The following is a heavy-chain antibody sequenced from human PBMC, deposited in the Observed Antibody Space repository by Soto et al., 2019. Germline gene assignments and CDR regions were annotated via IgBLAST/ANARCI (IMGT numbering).Heavy chain of an antibody. Sequence: QVQLVESGGGVVQPGRSLRLSCAASGFIFSNYVMYWVRQAPGKGLEWVAFMSYDGTTKYYADSVKGRFTISRDNSKNTLYLQMNSLRPEDTGVYYCAREVLWSRYFDYWGQGTLGTVSS. CDR2: MSYDGTTK. CDR3: AREVLWSRYFDY. V-gene: IGHV3-30-3*01. D-gene: IGHD2-21*01. J-gene: IGHJ4*02. CDR1: GFIFSNYV.